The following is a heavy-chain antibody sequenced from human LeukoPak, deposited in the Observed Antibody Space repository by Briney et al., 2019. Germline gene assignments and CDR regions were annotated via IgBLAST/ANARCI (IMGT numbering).Heavy chain of an antibody. Sequence: PSETLSLTCTVSGGSISSSSYYWGWIRQPPGKGLEWIGSIYYSGSTYYNPSLKSRVTISADTSKNQFSLKLSSVTAADTAVYYCARVSAGGDYGDYGNLIYWYFDLWGRGTLVTVSS. V-gene: IGHV4-39*07. D-gene: IGHD4-17*01. J-gene: IGHJ2*01. CDR3: ARVSAGGDYGDYGNLIYWYFDL. CDR2: IYYSGST. CDR1: GGSISSSSYY.